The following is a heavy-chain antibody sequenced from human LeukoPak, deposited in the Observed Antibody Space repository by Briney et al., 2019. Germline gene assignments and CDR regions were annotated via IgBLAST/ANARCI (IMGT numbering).Heavy chain of an antibody. J-gene: IGHJ3*02. CDR1: GGSISSGDYY. V-gene: IGHV4-30-4*01. D-gene: IGHD1-26*01. CDR3: SVEVGTTGAHDPFDI. CDR2: IYHSGST. Sequence: SETLSLTCTVSGGSISSGDYYWSWIRQPPGKGLEWTGYIYHSGSTYYNPSLQSRVTISIDTSKNQFSLKLSSVTAAGTAVYYCSVEVGTTGAHDPFDIWGQGTMVTVSS.